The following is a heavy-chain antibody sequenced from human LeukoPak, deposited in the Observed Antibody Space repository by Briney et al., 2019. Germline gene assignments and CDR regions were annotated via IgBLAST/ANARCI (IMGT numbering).Heavy chain of an antibody. D-gene: IGHD3-16*02. CDR1: GFTFSTYS. V-gene: IGHV3-21*01. CDR2: ISSSSDST. CDR3: ARERVVWGSYRQNDY. J-gene: IGHJ4*02. Sequence: GGSLRVSCAASGFTFSTYSMNWVRQAPGKGLEWVSSISSSSDSTYYADSVKGRFTISRDNVKNSLYLQMNSLRAEDTAVYYCARERVVWGSYRQNDYWGQGTLVTVSS.